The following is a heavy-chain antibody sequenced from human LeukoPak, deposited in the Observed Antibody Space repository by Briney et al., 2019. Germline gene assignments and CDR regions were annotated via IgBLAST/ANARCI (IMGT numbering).Heavy chain of an antibody. Sequence: PSETLSLTCAVSGGSISSGGYSWSWIRQPPGKGLEWIGYIYYSGSTYYNPSLKSRVTISVDTSKNQFSLKLSSVTAADTAVYYCARVKLRVGYSYWYFDLWGRGTLVTVSS. CDR1: GGSISSGGYS. J-gene: IGHJ2*01. D-gene: IGHD2-15*01. V-gene: IGHV4-30-4*07. CDR3: ARVKLRVGYSYWYFDL. CDR2: IYYSGST.